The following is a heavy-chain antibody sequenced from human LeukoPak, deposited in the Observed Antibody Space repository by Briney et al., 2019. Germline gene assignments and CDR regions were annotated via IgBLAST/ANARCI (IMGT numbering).Heavy chain of an antibody. Sequence: GGSLRLSCATSGFTFSSYGMQWVRQAPGKGLEWTAAISSDGTNILYADSVEGRFTISRDHSKNTLYLQMNSLRPEDTSMYYCAKEDFGGSYFDYWGQGTLVTVSS. V-gene: IGHV3-30*18. CDR2: ISSDGTNI. CDR3: AKEDFGGSYFDY. D-gene: IGHD3-10*01. J-gene: IGHJ4*02. CDR1: GFTFSSYG.